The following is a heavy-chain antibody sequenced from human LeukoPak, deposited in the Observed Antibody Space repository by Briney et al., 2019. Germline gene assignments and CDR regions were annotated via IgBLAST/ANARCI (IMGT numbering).Heavy chain of an antibody. D-gene: IGHD2-15*01. Sequence: GGSLRLFCAASGFTFSSYVMSWGRQAPGKGLEWVSAIDGSSASTYYADSVKGRFTISRDNSKNTLYLQMNSLRAEDTAIYYCAKGSGGSRPYYFDYWGQGTLVTVSS. CDR3: AKGSGGSRPYYFDY. J-gene: IGHJ4*02. CDR1: GFTFSSYV. CDR2: IDGSSAST. V-gene: IGHV3-23*01.